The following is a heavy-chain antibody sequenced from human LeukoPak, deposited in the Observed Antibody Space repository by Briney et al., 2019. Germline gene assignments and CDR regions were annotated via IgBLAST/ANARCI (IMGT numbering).Heavy chain of an antibody. Sequence: PSETLSLTCTVSGGSISSSYYWGWIRQPPGKGLEWIGSIYYSGSTYYNPSLKSRVTISVDTSKNQFSLKLSSVTAADTAVYYCATDKTYYYDSSGYPPTGYWGQGTLVTVSS. CDR3: ATDKTYYYDSSGYPPTGY. D-gene: IGHD3-22*01. CDR2: IYYSGST. V-gene: IGHV4-39*01. CDR1: GGSISSSYY. J-gene: IGHJ4*02.